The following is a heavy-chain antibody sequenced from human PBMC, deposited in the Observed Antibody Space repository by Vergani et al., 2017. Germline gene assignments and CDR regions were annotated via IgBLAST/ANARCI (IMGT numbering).Heavy chain of an antibody. Sequence: EVQLVESGGGLVQPGRSLRLSCAVSGFTFSDYWMTWVRQAQGKGLEWVANIKKDGSEKYDVDSLKGRFTISRDNAKNSLFLQMNSLRVEDTAVYYCARGYNYVTYWGQGTLVTVSS. J-gene: IGHJ4*02. CDR1: GFTFSDYW. CDR3: ARGYNYVTY. V-gene: IGHV3-7*03. CDR2: IKKDGSEK. D-gene: IGHD5-12*01.